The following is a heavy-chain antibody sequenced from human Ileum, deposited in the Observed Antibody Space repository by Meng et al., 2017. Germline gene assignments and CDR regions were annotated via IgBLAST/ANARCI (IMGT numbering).Heavy chain of an antibody. Sequence: QVVESGGGLAHAGGSLGLSCVASGFTFSKTWMHWVRQAPGKGLVWVSRISPDGSSSNNADSVKGRFTVSRDNSKNTLFLQMSSLRVEDTAMYYCSRDMMDLGQGTLVTVSS. V-gene: IGHV3-74*01. J-gene: IGHJ4*02. CDR2: ISPDGSSS. D-gene: IGHD3-16*01. CDR3: SRDMMD. CDR1: GFTFSKTW.